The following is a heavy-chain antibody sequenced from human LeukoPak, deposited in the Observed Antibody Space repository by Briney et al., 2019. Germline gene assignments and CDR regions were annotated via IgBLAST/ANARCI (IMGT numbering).Heavy chain of an antibody. CDR3: ARPLFSYYDGSGFNGAFDI. Sequence: SETLSLTCIVSGDSISSGGLYWSWIRQHPGKGLEWIGYIYHSGSTYYSPPLRSRVTISVDTSNNQFSLRLSSVTAADTAVYYCARPLFSYYDGSGFNGAFDIWGQGTMVTVSS. CDR1: GDSISSGGLY. V-gene: IGHV4-31*03. D-gene: IGHD3-22*01. J-gene: IGHJ3*02. CDR2: IYHSGST.